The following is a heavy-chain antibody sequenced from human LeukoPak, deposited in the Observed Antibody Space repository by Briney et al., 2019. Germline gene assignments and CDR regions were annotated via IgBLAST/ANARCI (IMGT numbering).Heavy chain of an antibody. J-gene: IGHJ4*02. CDR3: ARDDLGDTYYYDSSGYNN. D-gene: IGHD3-22*01. CDR1: GFTFSSYG. V-gene: IGHV3-33*01. Sequence: GGSLRLSYAASGFTFSSYGMHWVRQAPGKGLEWVAVIWYDGSNKYYADSVKGRFTISRDNSKNTLYLQMNSLRAEDTAVYYCARDDLGDTYYYDSSGYNNWGQGTLVTVSS. CDR2: IWYDGSNK.